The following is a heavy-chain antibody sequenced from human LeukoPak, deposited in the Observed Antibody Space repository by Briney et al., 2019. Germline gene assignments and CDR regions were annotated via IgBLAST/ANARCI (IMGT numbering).Heavy chain of an antibody. D-gene: IGHD3-10*01. J-gene: IGHJ4*02. Sequence: ASVKVSCKASGGTFSSYAISWVRQAPGQGLEWMGGIIPIFGTANYAQKFQGRVTITADKSTSTAYMELSSLRSEDTAVYYCARDPLDGSGSYFDYWGQGTLVTVSS. V-gene: IGHV1-69*06. CDR2: IIPIFGTA. CDR1: GGTFSSYA. CDR3: ARDPLDGSGSYFDY.